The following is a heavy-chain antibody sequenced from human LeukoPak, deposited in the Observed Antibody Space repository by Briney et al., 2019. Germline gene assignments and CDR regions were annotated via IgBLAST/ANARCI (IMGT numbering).Heavy chain of an antibody. J-gene: IGHJ3*02. V-gene: IGHV4-61*02. D-gene: IGHD3-22*01. Sequence: SETLSLTCTVSGGSISSGGYYWSWIRQPAGKGLEWIGRIYTSGSTNYNPSLKSRVTISVDTSKNQFSLKLSSVTAADTAVYYCARDVTTMIVVAPGAFDIWGQGTMVTVSS. CDR1: GGSISSGGYY. CDR2: IYTSGST. CDR3: ARDVTTMIVVAPGAFDI.